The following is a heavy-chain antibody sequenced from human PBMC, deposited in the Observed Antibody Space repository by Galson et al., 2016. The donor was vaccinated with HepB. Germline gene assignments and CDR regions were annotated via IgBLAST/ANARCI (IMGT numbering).Heavy chain of an antibody. D-gene: IGHD2-21*01. CDR3: AREHGAYCGDECYSQRPNAFDV. J-gene: IGHJ3*01. Sequence: SLRLSCAASGFAFSYYGMHWVRQAPGKGLEWVAVVWYDGSKKYYADSVKGRFTISRDNTKNTLYLQMNSLRAEEDTAVYYCAREHGAYCGDECYSQRPNAFDVRGQGTLVTVSS. V-gene: IGHV3-33*01. CDR2: VWYDGSKK. CDR1: GFAFSYYG.